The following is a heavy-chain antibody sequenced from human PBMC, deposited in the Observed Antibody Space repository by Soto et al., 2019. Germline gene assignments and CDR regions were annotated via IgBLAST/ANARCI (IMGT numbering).Heavy chain of an antibody. Sequence: SETLSLTCNVSDGPRTTYFWSWIRQPPGKGLEWIGYVSYFGTTNYNPSLQSRLTISLDTSKTHFSLKLSSVTAADTAVYYCARTYDGSCPNSGGYVLAIRGQGTMV. CDR1: DGPRTTYF. J-gene: IGHJ3*02. CDR2: VSYFGTT. V-gene: IGHV4-59*01. D-gene: IGHD3-22*01. CDR3: ARTYDGSCPNSGGYVLAI.